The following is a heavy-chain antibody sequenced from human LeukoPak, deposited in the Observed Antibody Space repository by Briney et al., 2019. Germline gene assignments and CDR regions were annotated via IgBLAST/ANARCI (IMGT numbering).Heavy chain of an antibody. CDR1: GVTFSNFG. D-gene: IGHD2-8*01. CDR2: IWYDGSDT. Sequence: GRSLRLSCAASGVTFSNFGMHWVRQAPGKGLEWVAVIWYDGSDTYYADSVKGRFTISRDNSKNTLYLQMNSLRAEDTAVYYGAKEFCINGVCSSGVYSFDYGGQGTLVTVSS. CDR3: AKEFCINGVCSSGVYSFDY. V-gene: IGHV3-33*06. J-gene: IGHJ4*02.